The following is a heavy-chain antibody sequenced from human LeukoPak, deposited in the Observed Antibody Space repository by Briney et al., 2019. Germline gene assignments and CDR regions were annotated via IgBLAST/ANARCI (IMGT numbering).Heavy chain of an antibody. J-gene: IGHJ4*02. CDR1: GYSFTSYW. CDR2: IYPGDSDT. Sequence: GESLKISCKGSGYSFTSYWIGWVRQMPGKGLEWMGIIYPGDSDTRYSPSFQGQVTISADKSISTAYLQWSSLKASDTAMYYCARHYTVVATEPYYFDNWGQGTLVTVSS. D-gene: IGHD4-23*01. CDR3: ARHYTVVATEPYYFDN. V-gene: IGHV5-51*01.